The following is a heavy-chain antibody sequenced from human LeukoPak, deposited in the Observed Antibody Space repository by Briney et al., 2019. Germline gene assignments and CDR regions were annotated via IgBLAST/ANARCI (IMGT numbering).Heavy chain of an antibody. V-gene: IGHV1-18*04. J-gene: IGHJ5*02. CDR1: GYTFTCYY. Sequence: ASVKVSCKASGYTFTCYYMHWVRQAPGQGLEWMGWISAYNGNTNYAQKLQGRVTMTTDTSTSTAYMELRSLRSDDTAVYYCARAKDIVLMVYARPNWFDPWGQGTLVTVSS. CDR2: ISAYNGNT. D-gene: IGHD2-8*01. CDR3: ARAKDIVLMVYARPNWFDP.